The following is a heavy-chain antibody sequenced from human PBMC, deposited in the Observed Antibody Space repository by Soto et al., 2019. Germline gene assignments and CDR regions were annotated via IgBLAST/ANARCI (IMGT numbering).Heavy chain of an antibody. CDR2: ISSSSSTI. V-gene: IGHV3-48*01. CDR3: ARGFGQPRYYYYYYMDV. Sequence: GGSLRLSCAASGFTFSSYSMNWVRQAPGKGLEWVSYISSSSSTIYYADSVKGRFTISRDNAKNSLYLQMNSLRAEDTAVYYCARGFGQPRYYYYYYMDVWGKGTTVTVSS. J-gene: IGHJ6*03. D-gene: IGHD3-10*01. CDR1: GFTFSSYS.